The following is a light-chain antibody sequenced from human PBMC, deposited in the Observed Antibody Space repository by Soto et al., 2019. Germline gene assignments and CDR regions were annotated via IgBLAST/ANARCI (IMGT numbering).Light chain of an antibody. CDR3: QQYNNRWT. V-gene: IGKV3-15*01. CDR2: GAS. Sequence: EIVMTQSPATLSVSPGERATLSCRASQCVSSTLAWYQQKPGQAPRLLIYGASTRATGIPARFSGSGSGTEFTLTISSLQSEDFAVYYCQQYNNRWTFGQGTKVEIK. CDR1: QCVSST. J-gene: IGKJ1*01.